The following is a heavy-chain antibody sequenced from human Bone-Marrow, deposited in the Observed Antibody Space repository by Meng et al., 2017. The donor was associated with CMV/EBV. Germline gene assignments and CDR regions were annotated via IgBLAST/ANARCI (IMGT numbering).Heavy chain of an antibody. J-gene: IGHJ6*02. CDR2: ISWNSGSI. CDR3: AKEEVLEQLVPFPYYYYYGMDV. Sequence: GGSLRLSCAASGFTFDDYAMHWVRQAPGKGLEWVSGISWNSGSIGYADSVKGRFTISRDNAKNSLYLQMNSLRAEDTAVYYCAKEEVLEQLVPFPYYYYYGMDVWGQGTTVTVSS. D-gene: IGHD6-13*01. V-gene: IGHV3-9*01. CDR1: GFTFDDYA.